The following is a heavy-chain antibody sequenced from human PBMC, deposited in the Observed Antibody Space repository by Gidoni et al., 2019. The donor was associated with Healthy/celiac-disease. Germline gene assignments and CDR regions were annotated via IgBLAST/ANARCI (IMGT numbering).Heavy chain of an antibody. Sequence: EVQLVESGGGLVQPGGSLRLSCAASGFTFSSYWMSWVRQAPGKGLEWVANIKQDGSEKYYVDSVKGRFTISRDNAKNSLYLQMNSLRAEDTAVYYCARADYYDSSGYGGYFDYWGQGTLVTVSS. CDR3: ARADYYDSSGYGGYFDY. D-gene: IGHD3-22*01. J-gene: IGHJ4*02. CDR2: IKQDGSEK. CDR1: GFTFSSYW. V-gene: IGHV3-7*03.